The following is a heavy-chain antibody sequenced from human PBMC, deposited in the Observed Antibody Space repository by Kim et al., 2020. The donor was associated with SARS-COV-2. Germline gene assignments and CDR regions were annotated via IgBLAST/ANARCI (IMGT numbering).Heavy chain of an antibody. D-gene: IGHD3-10*01. CDR2: ISSSGSTK. J-gene: IGHJ4*02. Sequence: GGSLRLSCAASGFTFSDDYMSWIRQAPGKGLEWVSYISSSGSTKYYAGSVKGRFTISRDNAKKSLYLQMNSLRAEDTAVYYCARSGTYLPGGDYGGQGT. V-gene: IGHV3-11*01. CDR1: GFTFSDDY. CDR3: ARSGTYLPGGDY.